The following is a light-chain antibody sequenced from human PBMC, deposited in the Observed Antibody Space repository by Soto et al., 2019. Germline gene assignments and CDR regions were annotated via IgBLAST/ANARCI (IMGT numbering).Light chain of an antibody. J-gene: IGLJ1*01. CDR3: SSYTSSSTPHYV. CDR1: SSDVGGYNY. Sequence: QSVLTQPASVSGSPGQSITISCTGTSSDVGGYNYVSWYQQHPGKAPKLMIYDVSDRPSGVSNRFSGSKAGNTASLTISGLQAEDEADYYCSSYTSSSTPHYVSGTGTKVTVL. CDR2: DVS. V-gene: IGLV2-14*01.